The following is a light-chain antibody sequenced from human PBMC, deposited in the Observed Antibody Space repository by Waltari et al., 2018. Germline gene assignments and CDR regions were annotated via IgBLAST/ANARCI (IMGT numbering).Light chain of an antibody. Sequence: QSALTQPASVSGSPGQSITISCTGTSSDVGSYNLVSWYQQQPGKAPKLMIDEVSKRASGVSNRFSGSKAGNTASLTISGLQAEDEADYYCCSYAGSSSVVFGGGTKLTVL. CDR1: SSDVGSYNL. J-gene: IGLJ2*01. CDR3: CSYAGSSSVV. V-gene: IGLV2-23*02. CDR2: EVS.